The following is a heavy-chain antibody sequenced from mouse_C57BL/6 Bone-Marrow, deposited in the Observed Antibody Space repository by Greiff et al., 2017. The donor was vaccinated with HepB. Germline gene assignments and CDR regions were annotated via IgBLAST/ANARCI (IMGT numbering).Heavy chain of an antibody. CDR2: IDPSDSYT. CDR1: GYTFTSYW. CDR3: AGGYVFAY. D-gene: IGHD2-14*01. J-gene: IGHJ3*01. V-gene: IGHV1-69*01. Sequence: QVQLKQPGAELVMPGASVKLSCKASGYTFTSYWMHWVKQRPGQGLEWIGEIDPSDSYTNYNQKFKGKSTLTVDKSSSTAYMQLSSLTSEDSAVYYCAGGYVFAYWGQGTLVTVSA.